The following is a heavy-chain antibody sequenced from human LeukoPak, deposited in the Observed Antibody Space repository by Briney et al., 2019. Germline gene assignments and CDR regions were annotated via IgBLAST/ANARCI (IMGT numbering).Heavy chain of an antibody. D-gene: IGHD2-2*01. CDR2: IYTSGST. V-gene: IGHV4-61*02. CDR1: GGSISSGSYY. CDR3: ARVPATVNTAAGAPFDY. J-gene: IGHJ4*02. Sequence: SETLSLTCTVSGGSISSGSYYWSWIRQPAGKGLEWIGRIYTSGSTNYNPSLKSRVTISVDTSKNQFSLKLSSVTAADTAVYYCARVPATVNTAAGAPFDYWDQGTLVTVSS.